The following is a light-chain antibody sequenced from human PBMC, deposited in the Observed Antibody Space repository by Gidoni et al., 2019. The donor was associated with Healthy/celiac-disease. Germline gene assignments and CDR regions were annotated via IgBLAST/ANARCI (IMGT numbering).Light chain of an antibody. CDR1: TSNLGSNT. J-gene: IGLJ2*01. V-gene: IGLV1-44*01. Sequence: QSVLTQPPSASGTPGQRVTISCSGSTSNLGSNTVNWYQQLTGTAPKLLIYSNTQRPSGVPDRFSGSKSGTSASMAISGLQSEDEADYYCAAWDDSLNGPVFGGGTKLTVL. CDR3: AAWDDSLNGPV. CDR2: SNT.